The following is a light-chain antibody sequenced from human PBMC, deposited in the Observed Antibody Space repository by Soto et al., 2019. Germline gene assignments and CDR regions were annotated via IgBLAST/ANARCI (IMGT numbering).Light chain of an antibody. J-gene: IGLJ1*01. CDR3: NSQSSNGIRV. V-gene: IGLV2-14*01. CDR2: EVS. Sequence: QSALTRPASVSGSPGQSITISCTGTSSDVGGYKHVSWYQHHPGKAPKLMIYEVSNRPSGVSDRFSGSKSGYSASLTISGLQADDEADYYCNSQSSNGIRVFGTGTKLTVL. CDR1: SSDVGGYKH.